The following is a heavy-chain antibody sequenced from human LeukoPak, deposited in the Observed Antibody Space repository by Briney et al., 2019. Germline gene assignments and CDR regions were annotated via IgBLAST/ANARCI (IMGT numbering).Heavy chain of an antibody. CDR3: ARDVGTALVTGDY. Sequence: SETLSLTCTVSGGSISSGSYYWSWIRQPAGKGLEWIGRIYTSGSTNYNPSLKSRVSISVDKSKNQLSLKLISVTAADTAVYYCARDVGTALVTGDYWGQGTLVTVSS. CDR2: IYTSGST. D-gene: IGHD5-18*01. J-gene: IGHJ4*02. V-gene: IGHV4-61*02. CDR1: GGSISSGSYY.